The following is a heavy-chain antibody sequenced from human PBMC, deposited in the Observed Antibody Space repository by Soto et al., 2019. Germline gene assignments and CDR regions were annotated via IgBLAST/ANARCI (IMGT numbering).Heavy chain of an antibody. CDR2: IYPGDSDT. Sequence: PGESLKISCQGSGDTFSSYWIGWVRQMPGKGLEWMGIIYPGDSDTRYSPSFQGQVTISADKSISTAYLQWSSLKASDTAMYYCVLRPPPLVLYWTQPPITFDYWAQGTLVPVSS. J-gene: IGHJ4*02. V-gene: IGHV5-51*01. D-gene: IGHD2-15*01. CDR1: GDTFSSYW. CDR3: VLRPPPLVLYWTQPPITFDY.